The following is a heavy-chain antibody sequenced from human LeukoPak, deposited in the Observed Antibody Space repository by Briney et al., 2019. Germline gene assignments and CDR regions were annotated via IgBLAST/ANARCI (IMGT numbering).Heavy chain of an antibody. V-gene: IGHV4-39*07. CDR1: GGSISSSSYY. CDR2: IYYSGST. CDR3: ARDLGVATRTEGYNWFDP. J-gene: IGHJ5*02. Sequence: SETLSLTCTVSGGSISSSSYYWGWIRQPPGKGLEWIGSIYYSGSTYYNPSLKSRVTISVDTSKNQFSLKLSSVTAADTAVYYCARDLGVATRTEGYNWFDPWGQGTLVTVSS. D-gene: IGHD5-12*01.